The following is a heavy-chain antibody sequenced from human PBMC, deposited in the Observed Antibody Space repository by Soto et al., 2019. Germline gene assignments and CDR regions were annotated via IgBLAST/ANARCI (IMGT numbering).Heavy chain of an antibody. J-gene: IGHJ1*01. D-gene: IGHD3-22*01. Sequence: PSETLSLTCTVSGGSISSGGYYWSWIRQHPGKGLEWIGYIYYSGSTYYNPSLKSRVTISVDTSKNQLSLKLSSVTAADTAVYYCARVRGIDYYDSSGYKEIEYFQHWGQGTLVTVSS. V-gene: IGHV4-31*02. CDR3: ARVRGIDYYDSSGYKEIEYFQH. CDR2: IYYSGST. CDR1: GGSISSGGYY.